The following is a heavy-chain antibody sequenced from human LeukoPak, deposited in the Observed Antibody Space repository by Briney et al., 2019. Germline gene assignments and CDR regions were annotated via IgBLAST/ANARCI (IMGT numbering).Heavy chain of an antibody. Sequence: GGSLRLSCAASGFTFSDHYMDWVRQAPGKGLEWVGRTRNKANSYTTECAASVKGRFTISRDDSKNSLYLQMNSLKTEDTAVYYCARSISSGWRAYYFDYWGQGTLVTVSS. CDR1: GFTFSDHY. CDR2: TRNKANSYTT. CDR3: ARSISSGWRAYYFDY. V-gene: IGHV3-72*01. J-gene: IGHJ4*02. D-gene: IGHD6-19*01.